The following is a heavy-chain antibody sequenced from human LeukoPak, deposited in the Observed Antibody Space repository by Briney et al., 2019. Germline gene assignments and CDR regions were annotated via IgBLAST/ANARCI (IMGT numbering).Heavy chain of an antibody. Sequence: PGGSLRLSCAASGFTFSSYAMHWVRQAPGKGLEWVAVISYDGSNKYYADSVKGRFTISRDNSKNTLYLQMNSLRAEDTAVYYCARDTTGTTLGWFDPWGQGTLVTVSS. CDR1: GFTFSSYA. CDR3: ARDTTGTTLGWFDP. V-gene: IGHV3-30*01. CDR2: ISYDGSNK. J-gene: IGHJ5*02. D-gene: IGHD1-7*01.